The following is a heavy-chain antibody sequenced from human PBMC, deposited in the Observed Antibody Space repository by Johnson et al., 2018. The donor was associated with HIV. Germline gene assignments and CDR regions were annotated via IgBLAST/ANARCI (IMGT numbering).Heavy chain of an antibody. J-gene: IGHJ3*02. CDR3: ANFRGTTRNPDAFDI. Sequence: QMLLVESGGGVVQPGRSLRLSCAASGFTFSSYGMHWVRQAPGKGLEWVAVISYDGSNKYYADSVKGRFTISRDNSKNTLYLQMNSLRAEDTAVYYCANFRGTTRNPDAFDILGQGTVVTVSS. D-gene: IGHD1-1*01. CDR2: ISYDGSNK. CDR1: GFTFSSYG. V-gene: IGHV3-30*18.